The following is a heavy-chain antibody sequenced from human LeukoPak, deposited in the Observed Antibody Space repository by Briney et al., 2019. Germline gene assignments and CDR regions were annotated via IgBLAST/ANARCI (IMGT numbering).Heavy chain of an antibody. CDR2: IRYGGPS. J-gene: IGHJ4*02. D-gene: IGHD3-3*01. Sequence: SETLSLTCTVSGVSISSRAIFWVWVRPPPGKGLEWIVSIRYGGPSYYNPSHKSLPTIPVDTSKNQFSLKLSSVTAADTAVYYCARHVRSSLYFGVVALIDYWGQGTLVTVSS. V-gene: IGHV4-39*01. CDR1: GVSISSRAIF. CDR3: ARHVRSSLYFGVVALIDY.